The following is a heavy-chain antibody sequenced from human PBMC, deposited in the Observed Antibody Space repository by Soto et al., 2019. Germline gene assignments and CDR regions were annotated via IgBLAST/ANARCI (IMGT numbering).Heavy chain of an antibody. Sequence: QVQLVQSGAEVKKPGASVKVSCKASGYTFTSYDINWVRQATGQGLEWMGWMNPNSGNTGYAQKFQGRVTMTRNTSISTAYMELSSLRSEDTAVYYCARSGGDSSGYYYRYNWFDPWGQGTLVTVSS. CDR2: MNPNSGNT. V-gene: IGHV1-8*01. CDR3: ARSGGDSSGYYYRYNWFDP. J-gene: IGHJ5*02. CDR1: GYTFTSYD. D-gene: IGHD3-22*01.